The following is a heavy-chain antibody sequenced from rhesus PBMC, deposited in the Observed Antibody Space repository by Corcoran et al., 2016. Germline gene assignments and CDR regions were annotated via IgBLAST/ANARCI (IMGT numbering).Heavy chain of an antibody. V-gene: IGHV4-173*01. CDR1: GGSIRSNY. CDR3: ASKGDSGYSFGGDYFDY. J-gene: IGHJ4*01. Sequence: QVQLQESGPGLVKPSETLSLTCAVSGGSIRSNYWSWIRQPQGKRREWSGRVSGRGGSHDSTPTPHGLVNSAPHTSKQQFSLKMSVVTGADTAGYYWASKGDSGYSFGGDYFDYWGQGVLVTVSA. D-gene: IGHD5-42*01. CDR2: VSGRGGSH.